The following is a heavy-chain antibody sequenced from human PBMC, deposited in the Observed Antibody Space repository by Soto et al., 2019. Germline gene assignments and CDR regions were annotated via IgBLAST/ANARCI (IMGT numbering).Heavy chain of an antibody. CDR1: GGTFSSYA. J-gene: IGHJ4*02. Sequence: QVQLVQSGAEVKKPGSSVKVSCKASGGTFSSYAISWVRQAPGQGLEWMGGIIPIFGTANYAQKFQGRVTTTADDSPSTGSMELRSLRSDDTAVYYCARAGYGDYDPSSYFDYRGQGTLVTVSS. D-gene: IGHD4-17*01. CDR2: IIPIFGTA. V-gene: IGHV1-69*12. CDR3: ARAGYGDYDPSSYFDY.